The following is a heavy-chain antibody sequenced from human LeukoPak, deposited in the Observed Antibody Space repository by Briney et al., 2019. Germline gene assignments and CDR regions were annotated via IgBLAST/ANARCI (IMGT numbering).Heavy chain of an antibody. D-gene: IGHD2-21*02. J-gene: IGHJ4*02. Sequence: ASVKVSCKAPGYTFTDYAMNWVRQAPGQGLEWMGWINTNTGNPTYAQGFTGRFVFSLDTSVSTAYLQISSLKAEDTAVYYCARKYCGGDCHLDYWGQGTLVTVSS. CDR2: INTNTGNP. V-gene: IGHV7-4-1*02. CDR3: ARKYCGGDCHLDY. CDR1: GYTFTDYA.